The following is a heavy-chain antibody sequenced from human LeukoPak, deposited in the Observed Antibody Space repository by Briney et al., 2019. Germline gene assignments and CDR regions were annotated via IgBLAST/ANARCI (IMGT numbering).Heavy chain of an antibody. CDR3: ARGAMSSHYGLDV. D-gene: IGHD3-10*01. J-gene: IGHJ6*02. CDR2: INADSGNT. Sequence: ASVKVSCKASGYTFINYAIHWVRQAPGQRLEWIGWINADSGNTKLSQTFQDRVTITRDTPARTAYMALSSLRFEDTAIYYCARGAMSSHYGLDVWGQGTTVTVSS. V-gene: IGHV1-3*01. CDR1: GYTFINYA.